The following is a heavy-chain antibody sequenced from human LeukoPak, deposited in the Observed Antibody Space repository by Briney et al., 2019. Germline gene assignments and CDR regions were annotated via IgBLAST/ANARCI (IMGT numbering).Heavy chain of an antibody. D-gene: IGHD4-17*01. Sequence: GGSLSLSCEPSGLTLSIHAIMGVRHAREEAVECVSTISGSGGNTKYADSVKGRFTLSRDNAKNTLYLHMNTLRVEDTAVYYCAKDPTAYYSDYWGQGTLVTVSS. CDR3: AKDPTAYYSDY. V-gene: IGHV3-23*01. CDR2: ISGSGGNT. J-gene: IGHJ4*02. CDR1: GLTLSIHA.